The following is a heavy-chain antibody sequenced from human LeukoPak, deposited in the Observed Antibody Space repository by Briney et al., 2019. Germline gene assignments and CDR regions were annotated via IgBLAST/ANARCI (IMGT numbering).Heavy chain of an antibody. CDR3: ARVDDSSGYYYLDY. CDR1: GYTFTSYA. Sequence: GASVKVSCKASGYTFTSYAMNWVRQAPGQGLEWMGWINTNTGNPTYAQGFTGRFVFSLDTSVSTAYLQISSRKAEDTAVSYCARVDDSSGYYYLDYWGQGTLVTVSS. CDR2: INTNTGNP. J-gene: IGHJ4*02. D-gene: IGHD3-22*01. V-gene: IGHV7-4-1*02.